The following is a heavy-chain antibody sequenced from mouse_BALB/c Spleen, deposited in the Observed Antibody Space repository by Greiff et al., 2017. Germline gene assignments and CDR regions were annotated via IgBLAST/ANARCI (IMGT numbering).Heavy chain of an antibody. V-gene: IGHV1-9*01. D-gene: IGHD2-3*01. CDR1: GYTFSSYW. J-gene: IGHJ3*01. Sequence: VQLQQSGAELMKPGASVKISCKATGYTFSSYWIEWVKQRPGHGLEWIGEILPGSGSTNYNEKFKGKATFTADTSSNTAYMQLSSLTSEDSAVYYCARGKWLLRGAWFAYWGQGTLVTVSA. CDR3: ARGKWLLRGAWFAY. CDR2: ILPGSGST.